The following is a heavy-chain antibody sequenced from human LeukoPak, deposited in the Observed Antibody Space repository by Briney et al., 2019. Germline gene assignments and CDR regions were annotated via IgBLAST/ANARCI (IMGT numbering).Heavy chain of an antibody. CDR2: ISSSSTI. CDR3: ARRSYYGSGSYYSY. Sequence: GGSLRLSCAASGFTFSSYSMNWVRQAPGKGLEWVSYISSSSTIYYADSVKGRFTISRDNAKNSLYLQMNSLRAEDTAVYYCARRSYYGSGSYYSYWGRGTLVTVSS. CDR1: GFTFSSYS. V-gene: IGHV3-48*01. J-gene: IGHJ4*02. D-gene: IGHD3-10*01.